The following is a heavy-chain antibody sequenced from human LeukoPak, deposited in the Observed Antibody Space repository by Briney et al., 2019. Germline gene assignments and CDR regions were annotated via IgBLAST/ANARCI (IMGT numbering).Heavy chain of an antibody. V-gene: IGHV4-59*01. D-gene: IGHD3-10*01. J-gene: IGHJ4*02. CDR3: ASITMVRGVIIPFDY. Sequence: SETLSLTCTVSGGSISSYYWSWIRQPPGKGLEWIGYIYYSGSTNYNPSLKSRVTISVDTSKNQFFLKLSSVTAADTAVYYCASITMVRGVIIPFDYWGQGTLVTVSS. CDR1: GGSISSYY. CDR2: IYYSGST.